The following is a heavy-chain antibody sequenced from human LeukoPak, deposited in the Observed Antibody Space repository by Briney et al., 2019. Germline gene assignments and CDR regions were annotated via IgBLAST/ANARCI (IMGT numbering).Heavy chain of an antibody. Sequence: SETLSLTCTVSGGSISSYYLSWIRQPPGKGLEWIGYIYYSGSTNYNPSLKSRVTISVDTSKNQFSLKLSSVTAADTAVYYCARQVDWFDPWGQGTLVTVSS. J-gene: IGHJ5*02. CDR3: ARQVDWFDP. CDR1: GGSISSYY. CDR2: IYYSGST. V-gene: IGHV4-59*01.